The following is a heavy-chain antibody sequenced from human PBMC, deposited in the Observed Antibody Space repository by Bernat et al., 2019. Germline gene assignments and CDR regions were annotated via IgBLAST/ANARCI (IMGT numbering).Heavy chain of an antibody. V-gene: IGHV4-39*07. CDR3: ARDLEGATPFDY. CDR2: IYYSGST. J-gene: IGHJ4*02. D-gene: IGHD1-26*01. Sequence: QLQLQESGPGLVKPSETLSLTCTVSGGSISSSSYYWGWIRQPPGKGLEWIGSIYYSGSTYYNPSLKSRVTISVDKSKNQFSLKLSSVTAADTAVYYCARDLEGATPFDYWGQGTLVTVSS. CDR1: GGSISSSSYY.